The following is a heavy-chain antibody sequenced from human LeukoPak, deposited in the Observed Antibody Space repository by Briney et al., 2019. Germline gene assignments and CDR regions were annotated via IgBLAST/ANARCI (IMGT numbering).Heavy chain of an antibody. CDR3: ARDLSYYGSGSYFFDY. CDR2: INPKSGGT. J-gene: IGHJ4*02. D-gene: IGHD3-10*01. CDR1: GYTFTLYY. V-gene: IGHV1-2*02. Sequence: ASVKVSYMASGYTFTLYYIQWVRQAPGEGEEWVGWINPKSGGTNYAKKFEGRGTITKNRSISKDYMELRRVRSDDTAAYYCARDLSYYGSGSYFFDYWGQGTLVTVSS.